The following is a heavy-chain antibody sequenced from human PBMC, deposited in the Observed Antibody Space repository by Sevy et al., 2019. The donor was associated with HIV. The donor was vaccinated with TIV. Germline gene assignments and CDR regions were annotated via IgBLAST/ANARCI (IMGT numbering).Heavy chain of an antibody. CDR1: GFTFSAHG. Sequence: GGSLRLSCAASGFTFSAHGMHWVRQAPGKGLEWVALISHDGSDKYYADSVTGRFTISRDNSKNTLYLQMNSLRAEDTAVYYCAKDQGAAKYYYYNSGYWDYWGQGTLVTVSS. D-gene: IGHD3-22*01. CDR2: ISHDGSDK. J-gene: IGHJ4*02. V-gene: IGHV3-30*18. CDR3: AKDQGAAKYYYYNSGYWDY.